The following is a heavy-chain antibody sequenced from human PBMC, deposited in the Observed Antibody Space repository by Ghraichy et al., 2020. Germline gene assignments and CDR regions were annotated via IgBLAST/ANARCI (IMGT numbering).Heavy chain of an antibody. D-gene: IGHD3-16*01. CDR2: IYHSGSS. Sequence: SETLSLTCAVSGGSISSSNWWTWVRQPPGKGLEWIGEIYHSGSSNYNPSLKSRLTISVEKSKNQFSLRLSSVTAADTAVYYCARDEGHGAPLGYWGQGTLVTVSS. J-gene: IGHJ4*02. CDR3: ARDEGHGAPLGY. V-gene: IGHV4-4*02. CDR1: GGSISSSNW.